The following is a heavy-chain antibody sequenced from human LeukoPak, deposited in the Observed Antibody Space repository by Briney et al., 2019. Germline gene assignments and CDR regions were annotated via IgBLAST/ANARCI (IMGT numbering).Heavy chain of an antibody. CDR1: GGSISSSSYY. D-gene: IGHD3-22*01. J-gene: IGHJ4*02. Sequence: PSETLSLTCTVSGGSISSSSYYWGWIRQPPGKGLEWIGSIYYSGSTNYNPSLKSRVTISVDTSKNQFSLKLSSVTAADTAVYYCARGRGRGYYYDSSGYYSDFDYWGQGTLVTVSS. V-gene: IGHV4-39*07. CDR3: ARGRGRGYYYDSSGYYSDFDY. CDR2: IYYSGST.